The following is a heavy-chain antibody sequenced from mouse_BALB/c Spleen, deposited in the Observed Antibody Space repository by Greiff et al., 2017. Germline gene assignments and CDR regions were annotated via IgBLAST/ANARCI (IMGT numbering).Heavy chain of an antibody. D-gene: IGHD2-14*01. V-gene: IGHV1-5*01. CDR3: TRRDDVGDFDY. CDR1: GYTFTSYW. Sequence: EVKLVESGTVLARPGASVKMSCKASGYTFTSYWMHWVKQRPGQGLEWIGAIYPGNSDTSYNQKFKGKAKLTAVTSTSTAYMELSSLTNEDSAVYYCTRRDDVGDFDYWGQGTTLTVSS. J-gene: IGHJ2*01. CDR2: IYPGNSDT.